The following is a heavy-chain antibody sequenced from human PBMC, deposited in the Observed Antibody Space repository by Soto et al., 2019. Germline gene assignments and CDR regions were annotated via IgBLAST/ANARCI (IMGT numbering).Heavy chain of an antibody. J-gene: IGHJ4*02. CDR1: GGTFSSYA. CDR2: IIPIFGTA. Sequence: GASVTVSCKASGGTFSSYAISWVRQAPGQGLGWMGGIIPIFGTANYAQKFQGRVTITADESTSTAYMELSSLRSEDTAVYYCARDRFWAGTSDGGYFDYWGQGTLVTVSS. CDR3: ARDRFWAGTSDGGYFDY. D-gene: IGHD6-19*01. V-gene: IGHV1-69*13.